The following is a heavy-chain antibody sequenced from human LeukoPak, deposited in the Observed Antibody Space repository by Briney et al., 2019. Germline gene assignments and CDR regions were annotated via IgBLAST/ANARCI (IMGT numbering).Heavy chain of an antibody. D-gene: IGHD6-19*01. CDR2: ITVGSGAK. CDR1: GCTFSSFA. CDR3: AKDTPLTTYTSGWSSNSFDY. J-gene: IGHJ4*02. Sequence: GGSLRLSCTVSGCTFSSFAKNWVRQAPGKGLERVSTITVGSGAKYYAVSVKGRFTISRDNSKDTLYLQMHSLRAVDTAVYFCAKDTPLTTYTSGWSSNSFDYWGQGTLVAVSS. V-gene: IGHV3-23*01.